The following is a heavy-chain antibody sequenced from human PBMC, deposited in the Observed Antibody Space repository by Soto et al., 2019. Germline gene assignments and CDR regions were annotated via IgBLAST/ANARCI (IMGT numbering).Heavy chain of an antibody. CDR3: ASRLRPLAVVAY. D-gene: IGHD4-17*01. CDR1: GFTFSSYS. CDR2: ISSSSSTI. J-gene: IGHJ4*02. V-gene: IGHV3-48*01. Sequence: HPGGSLRLSCAASGFTFSSYSMNWVRQAPGKGLEWVSYISSSSSTIYYADSVKGRFTISRDNAKNSLYLQMNSLRAEDTAVYYCASRLRPLAVVAYWGQGSLVTGSS.